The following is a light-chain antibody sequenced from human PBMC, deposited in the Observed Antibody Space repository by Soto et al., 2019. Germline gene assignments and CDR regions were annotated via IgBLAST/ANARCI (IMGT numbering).Light chain of an antibody. Sequence: EIVLTQSPGTLSLSPGERATLSCRASQSGSSSYLAWYQQKPGQAPRLLIYGASSRATGIPDRFSGSGSGTDFTLTISRLEPEDFEVYYCQQYGSSPLTFGGGTKVEIK. V-gene: IGKV3-20*01. CDR2: GAS. CDR1: QSGSSSY. J-gene: IGKJ4*01. CDR3: QQYGSSPLT.